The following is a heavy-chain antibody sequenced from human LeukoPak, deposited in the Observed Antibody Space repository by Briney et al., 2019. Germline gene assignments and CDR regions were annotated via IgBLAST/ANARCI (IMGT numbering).Heavy chain of an antibody. CDR2: IYYSGST. CDR3: ARLSGSYYGGDFDY. D-gene: IGHD1-26*01. J-gene: IGHJ4*02. Sequence: PSQTLSLTCTVSGGSISSGDYYWSWIRQPPGKALEWFGYIYYSGSTYYHPSLKTRFTISLDTSKHKFSLKLSSVSAADTAVYYCARLSGSYYGGDFDYWGQGTLVTVSS. V-gene: IGHV4-30-4*01. CDR1: GGSISSGDYY.